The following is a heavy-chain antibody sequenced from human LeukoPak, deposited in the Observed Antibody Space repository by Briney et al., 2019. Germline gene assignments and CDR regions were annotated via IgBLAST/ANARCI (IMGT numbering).Heavy chain of an antibody. CDR2: ISAYNGNT. V-gene: IGHV1-18*04. D-gene: IGHD3-10*01. Sequence: ASVKVSCKASGYTFTSYGISWVRQAPGQGLEWMGWISAYNGNTNYAQKLQGRVTMTTDTSTSTAYMELRSLRSDDTAVYYCAKIRVDYGSGRGDYYYMDVWGKGTTVTISS. CDR3: AKIRVDYGSGRGDYYYMDV. CDR1: GYTFTSYG. J-gene: IGHJ6*03.